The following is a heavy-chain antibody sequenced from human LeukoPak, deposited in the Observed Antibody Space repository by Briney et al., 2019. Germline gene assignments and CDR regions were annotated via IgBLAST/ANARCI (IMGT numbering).Heavy chain of an antibody. CDR1: GGSISSGGYY. CDR3: ARLRYFDWLPRWFDP. J-gene: IGHJ5*02. Sequence: SETLPLTCTVSGGSISSGGYYWSWIRQHPGKGLEWIGYIYYSGSTYYNPSLKSRVTISVDTSKNQFSLKLSSVTAADTAVYYCARLRYFDWLPRWFDPWGQGTPVTVSS. CDR2: IYYSGST. V-gene: IGHV4-31*03. D-gene: IGHD3-9*01.